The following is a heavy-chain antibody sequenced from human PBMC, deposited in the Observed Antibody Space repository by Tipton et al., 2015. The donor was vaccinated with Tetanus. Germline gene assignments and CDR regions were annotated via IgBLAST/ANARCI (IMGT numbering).Heavy chain of an antibody. CDR3: ARGADNYGYYLDY. Sequence: GSLRLSCQGSGFNFGDFNMNWIRQTPGKGLQWVSSISGHSTYIHYAESVRGRFSVSRDNAENSLYLQVDSLRAEDTAVYYCARGADNYGYYLDYWGQGTLVTVSA. D-gene: IGHD5-18*01. J-gene: IGHJ4*02. CDR2: ISGHSTYI. CDR1: GFNFGDFN. V-gene: IGHV3-21*01.